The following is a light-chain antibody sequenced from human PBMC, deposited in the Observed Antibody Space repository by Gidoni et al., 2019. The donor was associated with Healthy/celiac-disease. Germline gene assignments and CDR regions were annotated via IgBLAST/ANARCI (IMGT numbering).Light chain of an antibody. CDR1: QDISNY. J-gene: IGKJ4*01. CDR2: DAS. Sequence: DIQMTQSPSSLSASVGDRVTITCQASQDISNYLNWYQKKQGKAPKLLIYDASNLETGVPSRFSGSGSGTDFTFTISSLQPEDIATYYCQQYDNLPTFGGGTKVEIK. CDR3: QQYDNLPT. V-gene: IGKV1-33*01.